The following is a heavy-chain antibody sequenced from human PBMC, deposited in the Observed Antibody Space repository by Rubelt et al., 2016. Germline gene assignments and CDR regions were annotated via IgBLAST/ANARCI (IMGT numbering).Heavy chain of an antibody. CDR2: IYHSGST. CDR1: GYSISSGYY. CDR3: ARDHSSGWYLEGFFDY. D-gene: IGHD6-19*01. V-gene: IGHV4-38-2*02. J-gene: IGHJ4*02. Sequence: QVQLQESGPGLVKPSETLSLTCTVSGYSISSGYYWGWIRQPPGKGLEWIGSIYHSGSTYYNPSLKSRVTISVDPSKNQFSRKLSSVTAADTAVYYCARDHSSGWYLEGFFDYWGQGTLVTVSS.